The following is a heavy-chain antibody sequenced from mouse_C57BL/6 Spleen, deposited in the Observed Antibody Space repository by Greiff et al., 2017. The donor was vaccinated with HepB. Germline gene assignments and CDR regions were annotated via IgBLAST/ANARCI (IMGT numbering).Heavy chain of an antibody. CDR2: IHPNSGST. Sequence: VKLQQPGAELVKPGASVKLSCKASGYTFTSYWMHWVKQRPGQGLEWIGMIHPNSGSTNYNEKFKSKATLTVDKSSSTAYMQLSSLTSEDSAVYYCARSSYSNYAWFAYWGQGTLVTVSA. D-gene: IGHD2-5*01. V-gene: IGHV1-64*01. J-gene: IGHJ3*01. CDR3: ARSSYSNYAWFAY. CDR1: GYTFTSYW.